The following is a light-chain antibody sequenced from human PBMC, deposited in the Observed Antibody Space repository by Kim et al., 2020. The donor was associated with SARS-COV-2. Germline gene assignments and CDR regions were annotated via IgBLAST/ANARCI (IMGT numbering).Light chain of an antibody. CDR3: QQYARSPRT. CDR1: ETLKGTY. CDR2: GAS. Sequence: EIMLTQSPGTLSLSPGERATLSCRASETLKGTYLVWYQQRPGQAPRRLIYGASNRAAGIPDRFSGSVSGTTFPLTITRLEPEDFAVYYCQQYARSPRTFGQGTKVDIK. V-gene: IGKV3-20*01. J-gene: IGKJ1*01.